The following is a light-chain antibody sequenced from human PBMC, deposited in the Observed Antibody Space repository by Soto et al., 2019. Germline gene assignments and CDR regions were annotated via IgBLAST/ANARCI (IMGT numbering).Light chain of an antibody. V-gene: IGLV1-51*01. Sequence: QSVLTQLPSVSAAPGQKVTISCSGSSSNIGNEYVSWYQQLPGTAPKLLIYDNNQRPSGIPDRFSGSKSGTSATLGITGLQTGDEADYYCGTWDGSLSAVVFGGGTKLTVL. CDR1: SSNIGNEY. J-gene: IGLJ2*01. CDR2: DNN. CDR3: GTWDGSLSAVV.